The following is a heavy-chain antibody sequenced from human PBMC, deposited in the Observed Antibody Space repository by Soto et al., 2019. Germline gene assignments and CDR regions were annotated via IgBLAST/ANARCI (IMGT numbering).Heavy chain of an antibody. CDR1: GGSISSSSYY. CDR2: IYYSGST. J-gene: IGHJ4*02. V-gene: IGHV4-39*01. D-gene: IGHD5-18*01. Sequence: SETLSLTCTVSGGSISSSSYYWGWIRQPPXKGLEWIGSIYYSGSTYYNPSLKSRVTISVDTSKNQFSLKLSSVTAADTAVYYCARLGRDTAMVRYYFDYWGQGTLVTVSS. CDR3: ARLGRDTAMVRYYFDY.